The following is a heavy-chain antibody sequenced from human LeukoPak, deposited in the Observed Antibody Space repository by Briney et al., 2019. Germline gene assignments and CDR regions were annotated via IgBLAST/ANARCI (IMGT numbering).Heavy chain of an antibody. CDR1: GYRFTSYW. Sequence: GAALKISFKGSGYRFTSYWIGWVRQMPGKGLEWRGIIYPGDSDTRYSPSFQGQVTISADKSISTAYLQWSSLKASDTAMYYCARLDRVGTGSANWFDRWGQGTLVTVSS. CDR3: ARLDRVGTGSANWFDR. V-gene: IGHV5-51*01. CDR2: IYPGDSDT. J-gene: IGHJ5*02. D-gene: IGHD1-1*01.